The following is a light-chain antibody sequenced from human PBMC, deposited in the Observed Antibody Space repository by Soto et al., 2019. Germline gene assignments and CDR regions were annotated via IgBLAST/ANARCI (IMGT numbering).Light chain of an antibody. CDR3: LQHNSFPRT. V-gene: IGKV1-17*01. CDR1: QDITND. Sequence: DIQMTQSPSSLSASVGDRVTITCRASQDITNDLGWYQQKPGKAPKRLIYAASSLQSGAPSRFSGSGSGTEFTLTISSLQPDDFATYYCLQHNSFPRTFGQGTRVEI. J-gene: IGKJ1*01. CDR2: AAS.